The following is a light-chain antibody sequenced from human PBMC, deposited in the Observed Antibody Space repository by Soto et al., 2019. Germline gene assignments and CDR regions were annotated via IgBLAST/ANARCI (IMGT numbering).Light chain of an antibody. Sequence: EIVLTQSPATLSLSPGERATLSCRASQSVSSYLAWYQQKPGQAPRLLIYDASNRATGIPARFSGSGSGTDFILTISSLEPEDFAVYYCQQRGNWPITFGQGTRLEIK. V-gene: IGKV3-11*01. J-gene: IGKJ5*01. CDR3: QQRGNWPIT. CDR1: QSVSSY. CDR2: DAS.